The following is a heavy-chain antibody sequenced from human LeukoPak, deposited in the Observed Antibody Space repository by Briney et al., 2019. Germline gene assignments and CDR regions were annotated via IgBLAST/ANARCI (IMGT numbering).Heavy chain of an antibody. CDR3: ARYSRYDSSGYYSY. J-gene: IGHJ4*02. CDR2: INPNSGGT. D-gene: IGHD3-22*01. CDR1: GYTFTGYY. Sequence: GASVKVSCRASGYTFTGYYMHWVRQAPGQGLEWMGWINPNSGGTNYAQKFQGRVTMTRDTSISTAYMELSRLRSDDTAVYYCARYSRYDSSGYYSYWGQGTLVTVSS. V-gene: IGHV1-2*02.